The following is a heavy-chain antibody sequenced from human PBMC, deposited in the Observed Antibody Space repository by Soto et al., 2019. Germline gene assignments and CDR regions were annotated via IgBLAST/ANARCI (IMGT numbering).Heavy chain of an antibody. CDR2: ISAYNGNT. J-gene: IGHJ4*02. CDR3: ARDLGSGSYYVQNFDY. V-gene: IGHV1-18*01. D-gene: IGHD3-10*02. Sequence: QVPLVQSGAEVKKPGASVKVSCKASGYTFTSYGISWVRQAPGQGLEWMGWISAYNGNTNYAQKLQGRVTMTTDTSTSTAYMELRSLISDDTAVYYCARDLGSGSYYVQNFDYWGQGTLVTVSS. CDR1: GYTFTSYG.